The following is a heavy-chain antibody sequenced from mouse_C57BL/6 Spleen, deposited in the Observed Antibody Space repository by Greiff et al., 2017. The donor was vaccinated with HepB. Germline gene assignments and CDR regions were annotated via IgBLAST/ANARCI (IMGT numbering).Heavy chain of an antibody. J-gene: IGHJ2*01. D-gene: IGHD1-1*02. CDR1: GYAFSSSW. CDR2: IYPGDGDT. CDR3: ARNGVEDFGY. Sequence: QVQLQQSGPELVKPGASVKISCKASGYAFSSSWMNWVKQRPGKGLEWIGRIYPGDGDTNYNGKFKGKATLTADKSSSTAYMQLSSLTSEDSAVYFCARNGVEDFGYWGQGTTLTVSS. V-gene: IGHV1-82*01.